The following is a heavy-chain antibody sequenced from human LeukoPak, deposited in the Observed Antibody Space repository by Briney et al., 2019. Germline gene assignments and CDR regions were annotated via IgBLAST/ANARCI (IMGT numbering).Heavy chain of an antibody. CDR2: INPSGGGT. CDR1: GGTXSSSA. V-gene: IGHV1-46*01. Sequence: ASVKVSCKTSGGTXSSSAITGVRQAPGQRLEWMGIINPSGGGTSYAQMFQGRVTMTRDTSASTVYMELSGLRSEDTAVYYCARTPGKDDWFDPWGQGTLVTVSS. J-gene: IGHJ5*02. D-gene: IGHD3-10*01. CDR3: ARTPGKDDWFDP.